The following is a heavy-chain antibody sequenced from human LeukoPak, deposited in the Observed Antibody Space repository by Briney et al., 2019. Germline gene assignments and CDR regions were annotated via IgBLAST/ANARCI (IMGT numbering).Heavy chain of an antibody. Sequence: GGSLRLSCAASGFTFKNAWMSRVRQAPGKGLEWVSSISSSADNTYHADSVKGRFTISRDNSKNTLYLQMNSLRAENTALYYCAKLTTWNTHYPIDYWGQGTLVTVSS. CDR3: AKLTTWNTHYPIDY. CDR1: GFTFKNAW. V-gene: IGHV3-23*01. CDR2: ISSSADNT. D-gene: IGHD4-17*01. J-gene: IGHJ4*02.